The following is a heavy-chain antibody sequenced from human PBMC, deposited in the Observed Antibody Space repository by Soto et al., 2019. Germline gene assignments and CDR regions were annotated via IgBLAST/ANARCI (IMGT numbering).Heavy chain of an antibody. J-gene: IGHJ4*02. CDR1: SGSIRSGDYY. CDR2: IDHSGSA. CDR3: AGELGTFYFEH. Sequence: QVQLQESGPGLVRPSQTLSLTCAVSSGSIRSGDYYWTWIRQPPGKGLEWIGYIDHSGSAYYNPSLKSRATISLDTSNSGFSLKLNSVTAADTAVYFCAGELGTFYFEHRGQGRLVTVSS. D-gene: IGHD7-27*01. V-gene: IGHV4-30-4*01.